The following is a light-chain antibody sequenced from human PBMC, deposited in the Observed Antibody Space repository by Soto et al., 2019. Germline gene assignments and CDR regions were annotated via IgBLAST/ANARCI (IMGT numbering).Light chain of an antibody. V-gene: IGLV2-14*01. Sequence: QSALTQPASVSGSPGQSITISCTGTISDVGGYNYVSWYQQHPGKAPKLMIFEVSNRFSGFSDRFSGSKSGNTASLTISGLHPEDEADYYCSSYTTRNPLPYVFGTGTKVTAL. CDR1: ISDVGGYNY. J-gene: IGLJ1*01. CDR2: EVS. CDR3: SSYTTRNPLPYV.